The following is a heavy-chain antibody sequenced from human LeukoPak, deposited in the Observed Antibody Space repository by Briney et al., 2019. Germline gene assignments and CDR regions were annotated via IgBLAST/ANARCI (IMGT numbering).Heavy chain of an antibody. Sequence: PSETLSLTCTVSGYSISSGYYWGWIRQPPGKGREWIGSIYHSGTTYYNPSLKSRVTISVDTSKNQFSLKVSSVTAADTAVYYCAREDSGSSPKYYYYMDVWGKGTTVTVSS. CDR2: IYHSGTT. J-gene: IGHJ6*03. CDR1: GYSISSGYY. D-gene: IGHD1-26*01. CDR3: AREDSGSSPKYYYYMDV. V-gene: IGHV4-38-2*02.